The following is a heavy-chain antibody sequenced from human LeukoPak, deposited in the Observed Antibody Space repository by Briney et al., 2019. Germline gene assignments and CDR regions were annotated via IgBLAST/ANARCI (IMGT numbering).Heavy chain of an antibody. CDR2: IYYTGST. D-gene: IGHD2-2*01. J-gene: IGHJ6*03. CDR1: GGSINSGGYY. CDR3: ARELIVPDGGGYYYYYMHV. V-gene: IGHV4-31*03. Sequence: SQTLSLTCTVSGGSINSGGYYWSWLRHHPGKGLEWIGYIYYTGSTYYNPSLKSRVTISVDTSKSQFSLKLSSVSAADTAVYYCARELIVPDGGGYYYYYMHVWGKGTTVTVSS.